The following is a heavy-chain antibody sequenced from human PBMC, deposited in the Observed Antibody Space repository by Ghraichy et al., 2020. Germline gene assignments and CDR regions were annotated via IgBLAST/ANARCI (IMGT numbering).Heavy chain of an antibody. Sequence: GGSLRLSCAASAFTFSSYWMSWVRQAPGKGLEWVANMNQDGGEKYYVDSVKGRFTISRDNANNSLFLQMYSLRAEDTAVYYWASVRGGDSEFRTFDIWGQGTMVTVSS. CDR3: ASVRGGDSEFRTFDI. J-gene: IGHJ3*02. CDR1: AFTFSSYW. CDR2: MNQDGGEK. V-gene: IGHV3-7*01. D-gene: IGHD4-23*01.